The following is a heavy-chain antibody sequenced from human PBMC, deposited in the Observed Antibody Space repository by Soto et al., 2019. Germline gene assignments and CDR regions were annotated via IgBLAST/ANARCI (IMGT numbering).Heavy chain of an antibody. J-gene: IGHJ5*02. CDR1: GGSISSGGYS. Sequence: QLQLQESGSGLVKPSQTLSLTCAVSGGSISSGGYSWSWIRQPPGKGLEWIGYIYHSGSTNYNPSLKSRATISVDTSKNQFALKLSAVTAADSAVYSCAGVRGPYCGGECYPPTPNWFDPWGQGTLVTVSS. CDR3: AGVRGPYCGGECYPPTPNWFDP. V-gene: IGHV4-30-2*01. D-gene: IGHD2-21*01. CDR2: IYHSGST.